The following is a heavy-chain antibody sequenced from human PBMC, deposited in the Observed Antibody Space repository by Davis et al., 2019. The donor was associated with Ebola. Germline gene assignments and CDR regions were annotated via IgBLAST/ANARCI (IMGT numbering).Heavy chain of an antibody. CDR2: IIPIFGTA. V-gene: IGHV1-69*13. CDR3: ARVEGLGYCSGGRCGLDYYYGMDV. CDR1: GSTFSSYA. D-gene: IGHD2-15*01. J-gene: IGHJ6*02. Sequence: SVTVSCMASGSTFSSYAISWVRQAPGQGLEWMGGIIPIFGTAKYAQKFEGRVTITADESTSTAYMELSSLRSEDTAVYYCARVEGLGYCSGGRCGLDYYYGMDVWGQGTTVTVSS.